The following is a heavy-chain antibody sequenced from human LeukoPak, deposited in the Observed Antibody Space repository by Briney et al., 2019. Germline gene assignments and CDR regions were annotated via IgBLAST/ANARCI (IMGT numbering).Heavy chain of an antibody. J-gene: IGHJ4*02. Sequence: GGSLRLSCAASGFTFSSYAMSWVRQAPGKGLEWVSTISGSGGSTYYADSVKGRFTISRDNSKNTLYLQMNSLRAEDTAVYYCAKDLTTVTTWPPYFDYWGQGTLVTASS. CDR1: GFTFSSYA. CDR2: ISGSGGST. CDR3: AKDLTTVTTWPPYFDY. V-gene: IGHV3-23*01. D-gene: IGHD4-17*01.